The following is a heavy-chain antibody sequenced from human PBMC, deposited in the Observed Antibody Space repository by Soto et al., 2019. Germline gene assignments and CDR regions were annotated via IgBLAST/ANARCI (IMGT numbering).Heavy chain of an antibody. CDR1: VYTFTSYG. D-gene: IGHD2-15*01. Sequence: QAPLVQSGAEVKKPGASVRVSCKASVYTFTSYGISWVRQAPGQGLEWMEWINAYNGNTDYAQNLRGRVTMTTDTSTTTAYMELRSLRSDDTAVYYCVIDQGGYCSGGSCQRYGLWGQGTLVTVSS. CDR2: INAYNGNT. V-gene: IGHV1-18*01. J-gene: IGHJ4*02. CDR3: VIDQGGYCSGGSCQRYGL.